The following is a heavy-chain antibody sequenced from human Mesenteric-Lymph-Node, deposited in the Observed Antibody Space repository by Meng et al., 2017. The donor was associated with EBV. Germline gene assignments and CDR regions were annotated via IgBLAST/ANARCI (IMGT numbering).Heavy chain of an antibody. CDR3: ARFQRFGDFD. Sequence: QGQLKASCPGLVKPSGTRSLTCAVSGASISSDNWWSWVRQPPGKGLEWIGEIYHSGSTNYNPSLKSRVTISVDKSKRQFSLKLTSVTAADTAVYHCARFQRFGDFDWGQGTLVTVSS. CDR2: IYHSGST. J-gene: IGHJ4*02. D-gene: IGHD3-10*01. CDR1: GASISSDNW. V-gene: IGHV4-4*02.